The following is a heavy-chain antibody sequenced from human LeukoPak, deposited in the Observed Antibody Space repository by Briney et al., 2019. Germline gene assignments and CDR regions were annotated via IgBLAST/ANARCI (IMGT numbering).Heavy chain of an antibody. CDR3: ARGYYDFWSGRYYYMDV. J-gene: IGHJ6*03. V-gene: IGHV1-2*02. D-gene: IGHD3-3*01. Sequence: GASVKVSCKASGYTFTCYYMHWVRQAPGQGLEWMGWINPNSGGTNYAQKFQGRVTMTRDTSISTAYMELSRLRSDDTTVYYCARGYYDFWSGRYYYMDVWGKGTTVTVSS. CDR2: INPNSGGT. CDR1: GYTFTCYY.